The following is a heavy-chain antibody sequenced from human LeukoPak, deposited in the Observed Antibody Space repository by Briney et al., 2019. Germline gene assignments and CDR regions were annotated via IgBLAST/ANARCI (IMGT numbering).Heavy chain of an antibody. Sequence: ASVKVSCKASGYTFTGYYMHWVRQAPEQGLEWMGWVNPNSGGTNYAQKLQGRVTMTTDTSTSTAYMELRSLRSDDTAVYYCARDFLFGELSGWFDPWGQGTLVTVSS. CDR2: VNPNSGGT. CDR3: ARDFLFGELSGWFDP. V-gene: IGHV1-2*02. CDR1: GYTFTGYY. D-gene: IGHD3-10*01. J-gene: IGHJ5*02.